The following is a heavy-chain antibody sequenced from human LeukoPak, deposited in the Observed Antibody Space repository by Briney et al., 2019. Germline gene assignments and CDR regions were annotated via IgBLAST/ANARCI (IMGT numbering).Heavy chain of an antibody. CDR2: IIPNRGGT. CDR1: GYTFTSYY. D-gene: IGHD1-26*01. J-gene: IGHJ4*02. V-gene: IGHV1-2*02. CDR3: ARDVLVGGRHKFDY. Sequence: ASVKVSCKASGYTFTSYYVHWVRQAPGQGLEWMGWIIPNRGGTNYAPKFQGRVTMASDTSINTAYMELSRLTSYGTAVYYCARDVLVGGRHKFDYWGQGPLVTVSS.